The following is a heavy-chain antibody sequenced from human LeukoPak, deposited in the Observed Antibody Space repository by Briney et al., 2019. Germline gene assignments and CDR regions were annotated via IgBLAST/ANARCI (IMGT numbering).Heavy chain of an antibody. J-gene: IGHJ4*02. V-gene: IGHV3-9*01. D-gene: IGHD6-13*01. CDR1: GFTFYDYA. CDR2: ISWNSGNI. Sequence: QPGGSLRLSCAASGFTFYDYAMHWVRQVPGKGLEWVSAISWNSGNIGYADSVKGRFTISRDNAKNSLYLQMNSLRAEDTALYYCAKAVGQQLPDIFDYWGQGTLVTVSS. CDR3: AKAVGQQLPDIFDY.